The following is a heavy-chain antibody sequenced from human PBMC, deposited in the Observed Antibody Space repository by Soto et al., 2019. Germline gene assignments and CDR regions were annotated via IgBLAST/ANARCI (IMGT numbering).Heavy chain of an antibody. CDR1: GFTFSSYA. CDR3: ARRSAIPNY. D-gene: IGHD2-2*02. Sequence: LRLSCAASGFTFSSYAMSWVRQAPGKRLEWVSAISGSGGSTYYADSVKGRFTISRDNSKNTLYLQMNSLRAEDTALYFCARRSAIPNYWGQGSLDIVSS. CDR2: ISGSGGST. V-gene: IGHV3-23*01. J-gene: IGHJ4*02.